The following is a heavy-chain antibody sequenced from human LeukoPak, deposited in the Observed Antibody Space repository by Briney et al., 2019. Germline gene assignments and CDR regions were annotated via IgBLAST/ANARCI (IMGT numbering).Heavy chain of an antibody. CDR3: ARDGGYSYGYTFDY. CDR1: GFIFSNYW. J-gene: IGHJ4*02. CDR2: RKQDGSEK. D-gene: IGHD5-18*01. Sequence: PAGSLSLSCAASGFIFSNYWMNWVCQAPGKGLEWVAIRKQDGSEKYYVDSVKGRFTISRDNATNSLYLQMNSLRAEDTAVYYCARDGGYSYGYTFDYWGQGTLVTVSS. V-gene: IGHV3-7*01.